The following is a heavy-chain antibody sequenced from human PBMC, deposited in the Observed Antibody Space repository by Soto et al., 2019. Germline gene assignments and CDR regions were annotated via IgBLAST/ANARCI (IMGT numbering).Heavy chain of an antibody. CDR3: ARDYDFWSGRGGMDV. CDR1: GFTFSTYN. D-gene: IGHD3-3*01. Sequence: PGGSLRLSCAASGFTFSTYNMNWVRQAPAKGLEWVSSISSSSSYIYYADSVKGRFTISRDNAKNSLYLQMNSLRAEDTAVYYCARDYDFWSGRGGMDVWGQGTTVTVSS. V-gene: IGHV3-21*01. CDR2: ISSSSSYI. J-gene: IGHJ6*02.